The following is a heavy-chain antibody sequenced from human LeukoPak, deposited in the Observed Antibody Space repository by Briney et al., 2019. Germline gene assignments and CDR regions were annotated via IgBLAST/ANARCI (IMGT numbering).Heavy chain of an antibody. J-gene: IGHJ4*02. D-gene: IGHD3-9*01. V-gene: IGHV4-34*01. CDR2: INHNGDT. Sequence: SETLSLTCAVYGGSFSTYYGTWIRQSPGKGLEWVREINHNGDTNYKPSLKNRVTLSVDTSKNQLSLRLRSVTAANTAVYFCSTWNSVFTGYFFWGQGTLVTVSS. CDR3: STWNSVFTGYFF. CDR1: GGSFSTYY.